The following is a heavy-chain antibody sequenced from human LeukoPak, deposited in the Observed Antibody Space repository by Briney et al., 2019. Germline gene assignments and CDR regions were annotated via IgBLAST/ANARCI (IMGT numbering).Heavy chain of an antibody. Sequence: SETLSLTCTVSRGSISSSTYYWSWVRQPPGKGLEWIASIYYTGSTYYNPSLKSRVTISLDMSKNEFSLTMSSVTAADTAVYFCTAEKNGSPHYWGQGTLVTVSS. D-gene: IGHD2-8*01. J-gene: IGHJ4*02. CDR3: TAEKNGSPHY. CDR1: RGSISSSTYY. CDR2: IYYTGST. V-gene: IGHV4-39*07.